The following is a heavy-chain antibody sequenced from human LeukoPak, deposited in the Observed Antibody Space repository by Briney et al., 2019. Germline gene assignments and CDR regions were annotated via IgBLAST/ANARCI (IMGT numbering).Heavy chain of an antibody. V-gene: IGHV3-9*01. CDR3: ARALAVIAAADYYYGMDV. CDR1: GFTFDDYA. D-gene: IGHD6-13*01. J-gene: IGHJ6*02. CDR2: ISWNSAAI. Sequence: GGSLRLSCSASGFTFDDYAMHWVRQAPGKGLEWVSGISWNSAAIGYADSVKGRFTISRDNAKNSLYLQMNSLRAEDTAVYYCARALAVIAAADYYYGMDVWGQGTTVTVSS.